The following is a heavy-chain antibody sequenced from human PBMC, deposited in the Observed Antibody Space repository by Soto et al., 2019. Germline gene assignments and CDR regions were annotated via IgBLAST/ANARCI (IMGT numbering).Heavy chain of an antibody. CDR3: ARDPTRGVVRGVHYYYYGMDV. CDR2: IIPIFGTA. Sequence: ASVKVSCKAFGGTFSSYAISWVRQAPGQGLEWMGGIIPIFGTANYAQKFQGRVTITADESTSTAYMELSSLRSEDTAVYYCARDPTRGVVRGVHYYYYGMDVWGQGTTVTVSS. D-gene: IGHD3-10*01. V-gene: IGHV1-69*13. CDR1: GGTFSSYA. J-gene: IGHJ6*02.